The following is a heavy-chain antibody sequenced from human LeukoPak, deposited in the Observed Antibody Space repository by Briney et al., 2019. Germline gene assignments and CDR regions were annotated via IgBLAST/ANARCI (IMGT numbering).Heavy chain of an antibody. CDR2: VSYSGNT. CDR3: ARHGDSGSRPYYFDY. Sequence: PSETLSLTCIVSGGSFLTSGYYWGWIRQPPGKGLEWIASVSYSGNTYYNPSLKSRLTISVVTSKNQFSLKLSSVTAADTAVYYCARHGDSGSRPYYFDYWGQGTLVTVSS. CDR1: GGSFLTSGYY. V-gene: IGHV4-39*01. J-gene: IGHJ4*02. D-gene: IGHD1-26*01.